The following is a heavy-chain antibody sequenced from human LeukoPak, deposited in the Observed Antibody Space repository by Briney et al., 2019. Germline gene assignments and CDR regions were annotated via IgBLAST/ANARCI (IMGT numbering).Heavy chain of an antibody. D-gene: IGHD4-11*01. Sequence: PSETLSLTCAVSGGSISSGGYSWSWIRQPPGEGLEWIGYIYHSGSTYYNPSLKSRVTISVDRSKNQFSLKLSSVTAADTAVYYCASRVTTLGDYFDYWGQGTLVTVSS. J-gene: IGHJ4*02. V-gene: IGHV4-30-2*01. CDR3: ASRVTTLGDYFDY. CDR2: IYHSGST. CDR1: GGSISSGGYS.